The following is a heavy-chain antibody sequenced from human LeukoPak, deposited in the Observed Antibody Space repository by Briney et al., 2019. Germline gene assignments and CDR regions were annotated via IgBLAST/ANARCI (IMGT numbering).Heavy chain of an antibody. CDR3: AKSGAQWELTSPFDY. J-gene: IGHJ4*02. V-gene: IGHV3-43*01. CDR2: ISWDGGST. Sequence: GGSLRLSCAASGFTFDDYTMHWVRQAPGKGLEWVSLISWDGGSTYYADSVKGRFTISRDNSKNSLYLQMNSLRTEDTALYYCAKSGAQWELTSPFDYWGQGTLVTVSS. D-gene: IGHD1-26*01. CDR1: GFTFDDYT.